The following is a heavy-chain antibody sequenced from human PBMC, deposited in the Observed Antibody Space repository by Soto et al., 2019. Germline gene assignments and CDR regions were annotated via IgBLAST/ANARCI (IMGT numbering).Heavy chain of an antibody. CDR2: IYYSGST. CDR3: ARHTPAISISDH. CDR1: GGSISSSSYY. J-gene: IGHJ4*02. Sequence: QLQLQESGPGLVKPSETLSLTCTVSGGSISSSSYYWGWIRQPPGKGLQWIGRIYYSGSTYYHPSLPSRATITADTSKIQISMKPSSVTAADTAVYYCARHTPAISISDHWGQGTLVTVSS. V-gene: IGHV4-39*01. D-gene: IGHD2-15*01.